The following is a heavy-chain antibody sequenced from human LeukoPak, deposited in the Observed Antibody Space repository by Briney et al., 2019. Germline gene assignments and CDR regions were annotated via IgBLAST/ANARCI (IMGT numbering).Heavy chain of an antibody. V-gene: IGHV3-48*02. J-gene: IGHJ4*02. D-gene: IGHD3-10*01. CDR3: AAGSGSYYSVPFPFDY. CDR2: IGSSSTI. CDR1: GFTFSRYS. Sequence: PGGSLRLSCAASGFTFSRYSMNWVRQAPGKGLEWVSYIGSSSTIYYADSVKGRFTISRDNAKNSLYLQMNSLRDEDTAVYYCAAGSGSYYSVPFPFDYWGQGTLVTVSS.